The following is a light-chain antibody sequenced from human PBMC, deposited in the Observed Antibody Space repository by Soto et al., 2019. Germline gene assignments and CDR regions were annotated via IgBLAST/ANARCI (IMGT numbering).Light chain of an antibody. CDR1: QSVSSY. CDR2: DPS. Sequence: ETGLTRSPVTLPGARGARGSVSGMASQSVSSYLAWYQQKPGQAPRLLIYDPSSRATGIPARFRGSGSGTDFTLTISSLEPEDFAVYYCQQRLNWQVTFGQGTRLEIK. V-gene: IGKV3-11*01. J-gene: IGKJ5*01. CDR3: QQRLNWQVT.